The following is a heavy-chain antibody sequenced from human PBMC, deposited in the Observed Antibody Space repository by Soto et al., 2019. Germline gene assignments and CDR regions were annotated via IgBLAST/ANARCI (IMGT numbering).Heavy chain of an antibody. CDR2: IVPIFGKA. J-gene: IGHJ4*02. Sequence: QVQLVQSGPEVKKPGFSVKVSCKASGGTFSDSVTSWVRQAPGQGLEWMGGIVPIFGKANLAEKFQERVTITADESTSTAYMKMSSMRSDDTAVYYCARGRDGSNYYFDYWGQGTLVTVSS. CDR1: GGTFSDSV. V-gene: IGHV1-69*01. D-gene: IGHD3-10*01. CDR3: ARGRDGSNYYFDY.